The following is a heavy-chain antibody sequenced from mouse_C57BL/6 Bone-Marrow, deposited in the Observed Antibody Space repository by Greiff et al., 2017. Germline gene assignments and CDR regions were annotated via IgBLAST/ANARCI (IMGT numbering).Heavy chain of an antibody. V-gene: IGHV5-6*02. J-gene: IGHJ3*01. D-gene: IGHD2-5*01. CDR1: GFTFSSYG. CDR3: ARRSYSNYVRFAY. CDR2: ISSGGSYT. Sequence: EVKLMESGGDLVKPGGSLKLSCAASGFTFSSYGMSWVRQTPDKRLEWVATISSGGSYTYYPDSVKGRFTISRDNAKNTLYLQMSSLKSEDTAMYYCARRSYSNYVRFAYWGQGTLVTVSA.